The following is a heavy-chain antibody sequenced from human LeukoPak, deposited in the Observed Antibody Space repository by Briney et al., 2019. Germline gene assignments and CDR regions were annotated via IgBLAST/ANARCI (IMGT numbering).Heavy chain of an antibody. CDR1: GYTFTGYY. J-gene: IGHJ3*02. CDR2: INPNSGGT. CDR3: ARVQSMIVVVITTHDAFDI. V-gene: IGHV1-2*02. Sequence: ASVKVSCKASGYTFTGYYMHWVRQAPGQGLEWMGWINPNSGGTNHAQKFQGRVTMTRDTSISTAYMELSRLGSDDTAVYYCARVQSMIVVVITTHDAFDIWGQGTMVTVSS. D-gene: IGHD3-22*01.